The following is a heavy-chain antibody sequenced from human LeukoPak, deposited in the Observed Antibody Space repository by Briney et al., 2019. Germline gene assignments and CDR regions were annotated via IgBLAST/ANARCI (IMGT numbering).Heavy chain of an antibody. J-gene: IGHJ4*02. Sequence: ASVKVSCKASGYTFTGYYIHWVRQAPGQGLEWMGLINPNSGGTNYAQKFQGRVTMTRDTSISTAYMELSRLRSDDTAVYYCARGSIVGATFDYFDYWGQGTLVTVSS. CDR2: INPNSGGT. CDR1: GYTFTGYY. D-gene: IGHD1-26*01. V-gene: IGHV1-2*02. CDR3: ARGSIVGATFDYFDY.